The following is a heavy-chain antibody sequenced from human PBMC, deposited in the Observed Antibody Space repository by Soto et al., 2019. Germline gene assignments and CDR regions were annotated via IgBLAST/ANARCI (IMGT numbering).Heavy chain of an antibody. V-gene: IGHV3-33*03. D-gene: IGHD3-10*01. CDR3: AIDRSATGSRAGWFDP. Sequence: QVQLVESGGGVVQPGRSLRLSCVASGFTFTNHGWHWVRQAPGKGLEWVAMIWFDGSKQYYADSVKGRFTISRDDSKNTFYLQINSLRTEDTAVYYCAIDRSATGSRAGWFDPWGQGTLVTVSS. J-gene: IGHJ5*02. CDR2: IWFDGSKQ. CDR1: GFTFTNHG.